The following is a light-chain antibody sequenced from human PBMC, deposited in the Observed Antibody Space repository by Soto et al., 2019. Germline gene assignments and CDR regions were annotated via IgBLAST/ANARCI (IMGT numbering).Light chain of an antibody. CDR1: QSVSSN. CDR3: QQYKNGWT. J-gene: IGKJ1*01. CDR2: GAS. Sequence: EIVMTQSPATLSVSPVEIATLSCRASQSVSSNLAWYQQKPGQAPRLVIYGASTRATGIPARFSGSGSGTEFTLTISSLQSEDFAVYYCQQYKNGWTFGQGTKGDIK. V-gene: IGKV3-15*01.